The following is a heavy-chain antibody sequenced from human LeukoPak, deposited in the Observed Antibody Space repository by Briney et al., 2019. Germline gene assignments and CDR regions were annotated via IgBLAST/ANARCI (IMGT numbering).Heavy chain of an antibody. CDR3: ARWEYCSSSSCYDESETFDE. CDR2: ISAYNGNT. Sequence: ASVKVSCKASGYTFTSYGISWVRQAPGQGLEWMGWISAYNGNTNYAQKYQGRVTMTRDTSTSTAYMELRSLRSDDTAIYYCARWEYCSSSSCYDESETFDEWGKGTLVTVSS. V-gene: IGHV1-18*01. J-gene: IGHJ4*02. CDR1: GYTFTSYG. D-gene: IGHD2-2*01.